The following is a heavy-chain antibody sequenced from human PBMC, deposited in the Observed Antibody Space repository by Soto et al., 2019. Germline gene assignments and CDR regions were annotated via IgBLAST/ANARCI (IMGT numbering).Heavy chain of an antibody. Sequence: SVKVSCKASGGTFSSYAISWVRQAPGQGLEWMGGIIPILGTANYAQKFQGRVTITADKSTSTAYMELSSLRSEDTAVYYCARIGYYYDSSGYDSWFDPWGQGTLVTVSS. J-gene: IGHJ5*02. V-gene: IGHV1-69*10. D-gene: IGHD3-22*01. CDR3: ARIGYYYDSSGYDSWFDP. CDR1: GGTFSSYA. CDR2: IIPILGTA.